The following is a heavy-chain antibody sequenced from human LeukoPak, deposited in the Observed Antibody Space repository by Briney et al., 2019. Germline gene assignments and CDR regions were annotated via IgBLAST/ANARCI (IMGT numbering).Heavy chain of an antibody. V-gene: IGHV3-30*18. CDR3: AKDFRIAAAGTATDYFDY. Sequence: PGGSLRLSCAASGFTFSSYGMHWVRQAPGKGLEWVAMMSYDGSNKYYADSVKGRFTISRDNSKNTPYLQTNSLRAEDTAVYYCAKDFRIAAAGTATDYFDYWGQGTLVTVSS. D-gene: IGHD6-13*01. CDR2: MSYDGSNK. CDR1: GFTFSSYG. J-gene: IGHJ4*02.